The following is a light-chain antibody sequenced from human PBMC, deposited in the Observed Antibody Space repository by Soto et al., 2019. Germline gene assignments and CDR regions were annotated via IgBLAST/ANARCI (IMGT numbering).Light chain of an antibody. CDR3: QQRSNWPPVT. J-gene: IGKJ4*01. V-gene: IGKV3-11*01. CDR2: DAY. Sequence: EVVLTQSPAILSLSPGERATLSCRASQSVKSSFAWYQQKPGQPPRLLIYDAYHRATGIPARFSGSGSRTACTLTISRPEPEHAAAYFYQQRSNWPPVTFGGGTKVQI. CDR1: QSVKSS.